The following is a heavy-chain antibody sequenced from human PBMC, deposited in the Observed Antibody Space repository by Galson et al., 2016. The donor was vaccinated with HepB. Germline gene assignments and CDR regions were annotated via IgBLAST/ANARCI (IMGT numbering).Heavy chain of an antibody. V-gene: IGHV3-21*01. J-gene: IGHJ3*02. D-gene: IGHD3-10*01. CDR1: GFTLRSYS. CDR3: AKPPSGKDDAFHI. CDR2: TGTGTGYK. Sequence: SLRLSCAASGFTLRSYSMTWVRQAPGKGLEWVSSTGTGTGYKYYAGSVRGRFTISRDDPGNSLYLQMNSLRVEDTAVYFCAKPPSGKDDAFHIWGQGTLVTVSS.